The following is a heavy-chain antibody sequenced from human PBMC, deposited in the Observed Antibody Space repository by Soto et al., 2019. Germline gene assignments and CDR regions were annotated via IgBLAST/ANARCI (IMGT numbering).Heavy chain of an antibody. CDR1: GGSISSGGYY. CDR2: IYYSGST. D-gene: IGHD6-13*01. V-gene: IGHV4-31*03. CDR3: ARGYSSNWYYFDY. Sequence: QVQLQESGPGLVKPSQTLSLTCTVSGGSISSGGYYWTWIRQQPGQVLEWIGYIYYSGSTYYSPSLKSRVSISVDTSKNQFSLKLRSVTAADTAVYYCARGYSSNWYYFDYWGHGTLVTVST. J-gene: IGHJ4*01.